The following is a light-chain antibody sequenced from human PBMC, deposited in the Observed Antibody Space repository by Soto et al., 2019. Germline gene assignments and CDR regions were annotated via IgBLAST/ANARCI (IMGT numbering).Light chain of an antibody. CDR1: QCISSR. CDR2: AAS. Sequence: DIQMTQSPSSLSASVGDRLTTPCRASQCISSRLAWYQQKPGKAPKLLIYAASSLPSGVASRLSGSGSGTHFTLTISSLQPEDFATYYCQQANTFPLTFGQGTRLEIK. CDR3: QQANTFPLT. J-gene: IGKJ5*01. V-gene: IGKV1-12*01.